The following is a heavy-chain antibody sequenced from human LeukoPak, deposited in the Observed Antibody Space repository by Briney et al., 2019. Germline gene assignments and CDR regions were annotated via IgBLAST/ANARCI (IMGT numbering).Heavy chain of an antibody. Sequence: SVKVSCKASGGTFSSYAISWVRQAPGQGLEWMGGIIPIFGTAIYAQKLQGRVTMTTDTSTSTAYMELRSLRSDDTAVYYCARCYYDSGSYSPNWFDPWGQGTLVTVSS. CDR3: ARCYYDSGSYSPNWFDP. CDR1: GGTFSSYA. J-gene: IGHJ5*02. V-gene: IGHV1-69*05. D-gene: IGHD3-10*01. CDR2: IIPIFGTA.